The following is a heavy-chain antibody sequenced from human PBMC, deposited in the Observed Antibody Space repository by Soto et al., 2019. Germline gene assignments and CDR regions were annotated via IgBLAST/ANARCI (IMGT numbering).Heavy chain of an antibody. CDR3: AKDLVRNIVVVPAAIQYYYYYGMDV. CDR1: GFTFSSYG. D-gene: IGHD2-2*01. V-gene: IGHV3-30*18. CDR2: ISYDGSNK. Sequence: QVQLVESGGGVVQPGRPLRLSCAASGFTFSSYGMHWVRQAPGKGLEWVAVISYDGSNKYYADSVKGRFTISRDNSKNTLYLQMNSLRAEDTAVYYCAKDLVRNIVVVPAAIQYYYYYGMDVWGQGTTVTVSS. J-gene: IGHJ6*02.